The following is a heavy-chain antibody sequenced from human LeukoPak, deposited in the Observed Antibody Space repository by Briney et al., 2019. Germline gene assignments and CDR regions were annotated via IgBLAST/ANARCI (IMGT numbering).Heavy chain of an antibody. V-gene: IGHV4-34*01. D-gene: IGHD2-2*01. CDR1: GGSFSGYY. J-gene: IGHJ4*02. Sequence: SETLSLTCAVYGGSFSGYYWSWIRQPPGKGLEWIGEINQSGSTNYNPSLKSRVTISVDTSKNQFSLKLSSVTAADTAVYHCARHHYQLSALDYWGQGTLVTVSS. CDR3: ARHHYQLSALDY. CDR2: INQSGST.